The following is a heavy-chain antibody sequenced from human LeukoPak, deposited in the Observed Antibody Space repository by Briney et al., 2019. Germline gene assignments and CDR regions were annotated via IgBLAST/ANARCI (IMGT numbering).Heavy chain of an antibody. CDR3: VYGGHDY. J-gene: IGHJ4*02. V-gene: IGHV3-9*01. CDR2: INWRSVGL. D-gene: IGHD2/OR15-2a*01. Sequence: GGPLRLSCAVSVFTLDDFAMHWVRQAPGKGLEWVSTINWRSVGLGYADSVKGRFTTSRDTAKKSLYPQMNSLSTEDTAVYFCVYGGHDYWGPGTLVTVSS. CDR1: VFTLDDFA.